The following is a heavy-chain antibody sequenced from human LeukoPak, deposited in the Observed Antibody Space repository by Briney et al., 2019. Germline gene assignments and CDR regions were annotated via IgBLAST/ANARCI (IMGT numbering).Heavy chain of an antibody. CDR3: ARTIQATRGGYVYYFDC. V-gene: IGHV2-70*11. D-gene: IGHD6-19*01. J-gene: IGHJ4*02. CDR2: IDWDDDK. CDR1: GFSLSTSGMC. Sequence: SGPALVKPTQSLTLTCNFSGFSLSTSGMCVSWIRQPPAKALEWLARIDWDDDKYYSRSLKTRLTISEDTSKHQVVLTMTNMAPVDTATYYCARTIQATRGGYVYYFDCWGQGTLVTVSS.